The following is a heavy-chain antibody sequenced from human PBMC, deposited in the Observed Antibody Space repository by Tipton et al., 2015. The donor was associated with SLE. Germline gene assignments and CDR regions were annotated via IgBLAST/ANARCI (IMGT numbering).Heavy chain of an antibody. D-gene: IGHD2-2*02. V-gene: IGHV4-39*07. CDR2: IYYSGST. CDR1: GGSISGYY. CDR3: ASTISEGPYYFDY. Sequence: TLSLTCTVSGGSISGYYWGWIRQPPGKGLEWIGSIYYSGSTYYNPSLKSRVTISVDTSKNQFSLKLSSVTAADTAVYYCASTISEGPYYFDYWGQGTLVTVSS. J-gene: IGHJ4*02.